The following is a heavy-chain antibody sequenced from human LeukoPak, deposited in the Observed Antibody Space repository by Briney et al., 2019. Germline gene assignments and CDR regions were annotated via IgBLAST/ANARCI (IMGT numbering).Heavy chain of an antibody. CDR3: ARVSSGYTNWFDP. D-gene: IGHD3-22*01. J-gene: IGHJ5*02. V-gene: IGHV4-59*01. CDR1: GGSISSYY. CDR2: IYYSGST. Sequence: SETLSLTCTVSGGSISSYYWSWIRQPPGKGLEWIGYIYYSGSTNYNPSLKSRVTISVDTSKNQFSLKLSSVSAADTAVYYCARVSSGYTNWFDPWGQGTLVTVSS.